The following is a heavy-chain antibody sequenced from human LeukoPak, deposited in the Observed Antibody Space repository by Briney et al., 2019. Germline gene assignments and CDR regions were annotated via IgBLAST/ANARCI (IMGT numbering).Heavy chain of an antibody. CDR2: INHSGST. D-gene: IGHD2-21*02. V-gene: IGHV4-34*01. CDR1: GVSFSGYY. J-gene: IGHJ4*02. CDR3: ARYSGIDRGGDCYPDY. Sequence: SETLSLTCAVYGVSFSGYYWSWIRQPPGKGLEWIGEINHSGSTNYNPSLKSRVTISVDTSKNQFSLKLSSVTAADTAVYYCARYSGIDRGGDCYPDYWGQGTLVTVSS.